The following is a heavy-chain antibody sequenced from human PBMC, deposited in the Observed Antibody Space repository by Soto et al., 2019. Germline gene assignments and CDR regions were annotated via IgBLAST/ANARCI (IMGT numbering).Heavy chain of an antibody. J-gene: IGHJ4*02. CDR2: MNSDGSTT. CDR1: GFTFGNYW. CDR3: ATAEVDY. Sequence: GGSVRLSCAASGFTFGNYWMHWVRQAPGKGLEWVSRMNSDGSTTNYADSVKGRFTVSRDNARNTLHLQMNSLRAEDTAVYYCATAEVDYWGPGTLVTVSS. V-gene: IGHV3-74*01.